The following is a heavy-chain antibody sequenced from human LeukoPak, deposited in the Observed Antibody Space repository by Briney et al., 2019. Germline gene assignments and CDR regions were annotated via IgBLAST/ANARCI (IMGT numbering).Heavy chain of an antibody. V-gene: IGHV3-30*18. CDR1: GFTFDDYG. J-gene: IGHJ4*02. CDR2: LSYDGNNE. D-gene: IGHD1-1*01. CDR3: AKVGTNFLRYHFDY. Sequence: GGSLRLSCAASGFTFDDYGMSWVRQAPGKGLEWVAVLSYDGNNEYYADSVKGRFTISRDNSKNTLYLQMNSLSAEDTAVYYCAKVGTNFLRYHFDYWGRGTLVTVSS.